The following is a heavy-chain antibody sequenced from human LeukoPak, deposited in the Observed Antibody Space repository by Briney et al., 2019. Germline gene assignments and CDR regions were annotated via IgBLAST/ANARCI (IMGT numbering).Heavy chain of an antibody. J-gene: IGHJ4*02. CDR3: ATYSSGWYPYFDY. D-gene: IGHD6-19*01. Sequence: PSETLSLTCTVSGGSISSYYWSWIRQPPGKGLEWIGYIYYSGSTNYNPSLKSRVTISVDTSKNQFSLKLSSVTAADTAVYYCATYSSGWYPYFDYWGQGTLVTVSS. CDR2: IYYSGST. V-gene: IGHV4-59*01. CDR1: GGSISSYY.